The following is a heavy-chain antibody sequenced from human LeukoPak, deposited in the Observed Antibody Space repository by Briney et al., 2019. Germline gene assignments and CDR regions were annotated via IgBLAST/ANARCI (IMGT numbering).Heavy chain of an antibody. J-gene: IGHJ5*02. CDR3: ARQYSSDWYDWFDP. D-gene: IGHD6-19*01. V-gene: IGHV4-39*01. CDR1: GGSISSSSHY. CDR2: IYYIGSS. Sequence: KPSETLSLTCTVSGGSISSSSHYWGWIRQPPGKGLEWIGSIYYIGSSYYNPSLKSRFTISVDTSKNQFSLRLSSVTAADTAVYYCARQYSSDWYDWFDPWGQGTLVTVSS.